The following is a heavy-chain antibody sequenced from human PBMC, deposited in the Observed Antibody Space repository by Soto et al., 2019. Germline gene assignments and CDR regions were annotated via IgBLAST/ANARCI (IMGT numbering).Heavy chain of an antibody. D-gene: IGHD3-22*01. Sequence: GGSLGLSCAASGFPFSSYDMHWVRQATGKGLEWVSAIGTAGDTYYPGSVKGRFTISRENAKNSLYLQMNSLRAGDTAVYYCARALSDSSGFDYWGQGTLVTVSS. J-gene: IGHJ4*02. CDR2: IGTAGDT. CDR3: ARALSDSSGFDY. V-gene: IGHV3-13*01. CDR1: GFPFSSYD.